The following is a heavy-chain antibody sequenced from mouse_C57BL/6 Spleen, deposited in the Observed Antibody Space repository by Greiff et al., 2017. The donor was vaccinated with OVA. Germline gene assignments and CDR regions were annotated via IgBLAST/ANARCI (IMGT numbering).Heavy chain of an antibody. CDR2: IDPETGGT. V-gene: IGHV1-15*01. Sequence: VQLQQSGAELVRPGASVTLSCKASGYTFTDYEMHWVKQTPVHGLEWIGAIDPETGGTAYNQKFKGKAILTADKSSSTAYMELRSLTSEDSAVYYCTGTVVATGGYWYFDVWGTGTTVTVSS. D-gene: IGHD1-1*01. J-gene: IGHJ1*03. CDR3: TGTVVATGGYWYFDV. CDR1: GYTFTDYE.